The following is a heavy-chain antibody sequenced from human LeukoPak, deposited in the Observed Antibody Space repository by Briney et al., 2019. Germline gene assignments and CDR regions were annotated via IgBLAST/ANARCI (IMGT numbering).Heavy chain of an antibody. CDR1: GFTFSSYS. V-gene: IGHV4-34*01. D-gene: IGHD3-10*01. J-gene: IGHJ4*02. CDR2: INHSGST. Sequence: PGGSLRLSCAASGFTFSSYSMNWVRQPPGKGLEWIGEINHSGSTNYNPSLKSRVTISVDTSKNQFSLKLSSVTAADAAVYYCARLARITMVRGVPPSFDYWGQGTLVTVSS. CDR3: ARLARITMVRGVPPSFDY.